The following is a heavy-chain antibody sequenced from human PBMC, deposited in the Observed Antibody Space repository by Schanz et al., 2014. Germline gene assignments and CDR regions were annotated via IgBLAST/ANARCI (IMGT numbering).Heavy chain of an antibody. CDR1: GFPFSSHG. J-gene: IGHJ4*02. CDR3: AKDDVWASGSYYDY. D-gene: IGHD3-10*01. Sequence: VQLVESGGGVVQPGRSLKLSCAASGFPFSSHGMHWVRQAPGKGLEWVSHIVGSGDSTYYADSVKGRFTISRDNSKNTLYLQMNSLRAEDTAVYYCAKDDVWASGSYYDYWGQGTLVTVSS. CDR2: IVGSGDST. V-gene: IGHV3-23*04.